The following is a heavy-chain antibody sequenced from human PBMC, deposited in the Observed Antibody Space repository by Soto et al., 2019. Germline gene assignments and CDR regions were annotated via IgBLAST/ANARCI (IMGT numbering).Heavy chain of an antibody. CDR3: AHRVLRTVFGLVTTTAIYFDF. V-gene: IGHV2-5*02. Sequence: QITLNESGPTVVRPTETLTLTCRFSGFSLTTGGVGVGWIRQSPGKAPEWLALIYWDDDKRYSASLKSRLTITKDTSKNQVVLTVSDLDPTDRATYYCAHRVLRTVFGLVTTTAIYFDFWGQGTPVAVSS. CDR2: IYWDDDK. D-gene: IGHD3-3*01. J-gene: IGHJ4*02. CDR1: GFSLTTGGVG.